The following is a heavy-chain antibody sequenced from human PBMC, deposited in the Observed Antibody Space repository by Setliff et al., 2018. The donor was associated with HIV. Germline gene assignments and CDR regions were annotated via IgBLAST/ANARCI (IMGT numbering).Heavy chain of an antibody. V-gene: IGHV4-39*01. Sequence: SETLSLTCTVSGGSVSSGPYYWGWVRLSPGKGLEWIGSVSHSGDTYYSPALKNRVSMSIDTSKSQFSLKLDSVIVADTAVYYCAKCGGVTCYSASWYFDYWGQGTLVTVS. J-gene: IGHJ4*02. CDR3: AKCGGVTCYSASWYFDY. D-gene: IGHD2-15*01. CDR1: GGSVSSGPYY. CDR2: VSHSGDT.